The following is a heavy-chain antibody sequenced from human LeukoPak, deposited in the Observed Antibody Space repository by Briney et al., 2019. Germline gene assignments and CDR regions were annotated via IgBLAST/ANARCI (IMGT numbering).Heavy chain of an antibody. Sequence: GGSLRLSCVASGITFSSSWMTWVRQAPGKGLEWVANIKQDGTEKNYVDSVKGRFTISRDNAENSLYLQMNSLRAEDTAVYYCARVGWFGELTRHPGGDFWGQGTLVTVSS. V-gene: IGHV3-7*01. CDR2: IKQDGTEK. D-gene: IGHD3-10*01. CDR1: GITFSSSW. J-gene: IGHJ4*02. CDR3: ARVGWFGELTRHPGGDF.